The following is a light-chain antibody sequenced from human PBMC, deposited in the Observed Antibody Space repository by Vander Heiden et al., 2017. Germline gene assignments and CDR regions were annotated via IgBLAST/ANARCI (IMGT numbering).Light chain of an antibody. CDR3: QQDNSYSPWT. V-gene: IGKV1-5*01. CDR2: DAS. CDR1: QSISSW. Sequence: DIQMTQSPSTLSASVGDRVTITCRASQSISSWLAWYQQKPGKAPKLLIYDASSLESGVPSRFSGSGYGTEFTLTISSLQPDDFATYYCQQDNSYSPWTFRQGTKVEIK. J-gene: IGKJ1*01.